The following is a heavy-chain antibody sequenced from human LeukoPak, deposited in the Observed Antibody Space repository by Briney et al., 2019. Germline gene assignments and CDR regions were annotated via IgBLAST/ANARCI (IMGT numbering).Heavy chain of an antibody. CDR2: IGITGDYI. CDR3: ARLAYYYDSSGYYSRKVFAFDI. CDR1: GFTFSSYN. V-gene: IGHV3-21*01. J-gene: IGHJ3*02. Sequence: GGSLRLSCEVSGFTFSSYNMNWVRQAPGKGLEWVSSIGITGDYIYYADSVTGRFTISRDNAKNSLYLQMNSLRVEDTAVYYCARLAYYYDSSGYYSRKVFAFDIWGQGTMVTVSS. D-gene: IGHD3-22*01.